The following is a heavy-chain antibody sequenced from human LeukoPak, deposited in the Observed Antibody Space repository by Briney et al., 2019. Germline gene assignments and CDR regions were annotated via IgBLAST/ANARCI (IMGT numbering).Heavy chain of an antibody. CDR2: ISSDGSST. Sequence: GGSLRLSCAASGFTFRTHWMPWGRQTPGKGLVWVSRISSDGSSTTYADSVKGRFTISRDNAKNTLYLQMNNLRAEDTAMYYCARDQRVTGRPDIDYWGQGTLVIVSS. CDR3: ARDQRVTGRPDIDY. V-gene: IGHV3-74*03. J-gene: IGHJ4*02. CDR1: GFTFRTHW. D-gene: IGHD6-6*01.